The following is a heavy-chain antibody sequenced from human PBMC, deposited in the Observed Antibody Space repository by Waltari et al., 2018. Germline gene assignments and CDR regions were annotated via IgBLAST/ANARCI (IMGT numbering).Heavy chain of an antibody. Sequence: QVQLVQSGAEVKKPGSSVKVSCKASGGTFSSYAISWVRQAPGQGLEWMGGSIPSCGTANYEQKFQGRVTITADESTSTAYMELSSLRSEDTAVYYCAREGYSSAVFDYWGQGTLVTVSS. V-gene: IGHV1-69*01. CDR2: SIPSCGTA. D-gene: IGHD6-19*01. J-gene: IGHJ4*02. CDR1: GGTFSSYA. CDR3: AREGYSSAVFDY.